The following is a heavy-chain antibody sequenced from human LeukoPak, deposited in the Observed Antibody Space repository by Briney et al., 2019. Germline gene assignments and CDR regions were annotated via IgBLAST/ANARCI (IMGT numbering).Heavy chain of an antibody. CDR3: ARGDGPIHGRYYFDY. CDR1: GDSVSGKSVA. J-gene: IGHJ4*02. CDR2: TFYRSKWSS. D-gene: IGHD3-10*01. V-gene: IGHV6-1*01. Sequence: SQTLTLTCAISGDSVSGKSVAWNWIRQSPSRGLEWLGRTFYRSKWSSEYATSMKGRITINPDTSKNQFSLQLISVTPEDTAVYYCARGDGPIHGRYYFDYWGQGTLITVSS.